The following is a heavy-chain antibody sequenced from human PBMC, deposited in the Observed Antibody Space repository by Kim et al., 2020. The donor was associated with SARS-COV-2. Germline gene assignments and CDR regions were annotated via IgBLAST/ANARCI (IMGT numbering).Heavy chain of an antibody. Sequence: SETLSLTCTVSGGSISSSRYYWGWIRQPPGKELEWIGSVYYSGSTSYNPSLLSRVTISVDTSKNHFSLNLNSVTAADTALYYCARHVDGSGSFCDYWGPGTLVTVFS. V-gene: IGHV4-39*01. CDR2: VYYSGST. CDR1: GGSISSSRYY. CDR3: ARHVDGSGSFCDY. D-gene: IGHD3-10*01. J-gene: IGHJ4*02.